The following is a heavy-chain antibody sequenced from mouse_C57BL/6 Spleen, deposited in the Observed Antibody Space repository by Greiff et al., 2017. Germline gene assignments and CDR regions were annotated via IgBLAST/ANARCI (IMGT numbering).Heavy chain of an antibody. CDR2: IDPENGDT. CDR1: GFNIKDDY. Sequence: EVQLQESGAELVRPGASVKLSCTASGFNIKDDYMHWVKQRPEQGLEWIGWIDPENGDTEYASKFQGKATLTADTTSNTADLQLSSRTSEDTAVYYCTTGAIYYVAMDYGGQGTSVTVSS. V-gene: IGHV14-4*01. J-gene: IGHJ4*01. D-gene: IGHD2-1*01. CDR3: TTGAIYYVAMDY.